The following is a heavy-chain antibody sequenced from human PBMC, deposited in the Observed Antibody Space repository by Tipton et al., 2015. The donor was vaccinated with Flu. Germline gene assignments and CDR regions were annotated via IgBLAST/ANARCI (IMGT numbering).Heavy chain of an antibody. D-gene: IGHD3-9*01. J-gene: IGHJ4*02. V-gene: IGHV1-18*04. CDR2: ISAYNGNT. CDR3: ARDGAYDILTGYYMALPVDY. CDR1: GYTFTSYG. Sequence: QVQLVQSGAEVKKPGASVKVSCKASGYTFTSYGISWVRQAPGQGLEWMGWISAYNGNTNYAQKLQGRVTMTTDTSTSTAYMELRSLRSDDTAVYYCARDGAYDILTGYYMALPVDYWGQGTLVTVSS.